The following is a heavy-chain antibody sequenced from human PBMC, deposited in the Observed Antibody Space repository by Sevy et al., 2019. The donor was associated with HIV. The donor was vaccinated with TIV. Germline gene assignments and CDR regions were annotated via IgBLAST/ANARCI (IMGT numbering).Heavy chain of an antibody. Sequence: GESLKISCAASGFTFSSYWMHWVRQAPGKGLVWVSRINSDGSSTSYPDSVKGRFTIYRDNAKNTLYLQMNSLRAEDTAVYYCAREYYDFWSGSNWFDPWGQGTLVTVSS. CDR2: INSDGSST. CDR3: AREYYDFWSGSNWFDP. V-gene: IGHV3-74*01. J-gene: IGHJ5*02. CDR1: GFTFSSYW. D-gene: IGHD3-3*01.